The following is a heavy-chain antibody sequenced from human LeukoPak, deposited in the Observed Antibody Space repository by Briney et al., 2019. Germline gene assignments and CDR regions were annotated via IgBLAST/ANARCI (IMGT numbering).Heavy chain of an antibody. CDR3: AKKHKGSSWLTYFDY. D-gene: IGHD6-13*01. Sequence: PGGSLRLSCAASGFTFSSYWMSWVRQAPGKGLEWVSAISGSGGSTYYADSVKGRFTISRDNSKNTLYLQMNSLRAEDTAVYYCAKKHKGSSWLTYFDYWGQGTLVTVSS. CDR1: GFTFSSYW. J-gene: IGHJ4*02. CDR2: ISGSGGST. V-gene: IGHV3-23*01.